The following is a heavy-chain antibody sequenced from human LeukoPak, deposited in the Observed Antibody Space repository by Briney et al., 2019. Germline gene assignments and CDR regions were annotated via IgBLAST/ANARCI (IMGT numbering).Heavy chain of an antibody. V-gene: IGHV4-34*01. CDR3: ARERNWNSAFDI. CDR2: IYYSGST. D-gene: IGHD1-7*01. CDR1: GGSFSGYY. Sequence: SETLSLTCAVYGGSFSGYYWSWIRQPPGKGLEWIGSIYYSGSTYYNPSLKSRVTISIDTSKNQFSLRLSSVTAADTAVYYCARERNWNSAFDIWGQGTMVTVSS. J-gene: IGHJ3*02.